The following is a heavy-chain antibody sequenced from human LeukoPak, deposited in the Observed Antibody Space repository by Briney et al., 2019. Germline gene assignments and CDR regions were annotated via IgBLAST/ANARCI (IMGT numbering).Heavy chain of an antibody. V-gene: IGHV4-59*01. CDR3: SRGCGDSSSWYPPFWPDAFDI. Sequence: SETLSLTCTVSGGSISSYYWSWIRQPPGKGLEWIGYIYYSGSTNYNPSLKSRVTISVDTSKNQFSLKLSSVTAADTAVYYCSRGCGDSSSWYPPFWPDAFDIWGQGTMVTVSS. CDR1: GGSISSYY. CDR2: IYYSGST. D-gene: IGHD6-13*01. J-gene: IGHJ3*02.